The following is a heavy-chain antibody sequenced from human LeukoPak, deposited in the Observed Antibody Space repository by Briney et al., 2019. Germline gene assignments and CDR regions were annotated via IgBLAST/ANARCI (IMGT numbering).Heavy chain of an antibody. CDR1: GFTFSSYS. CDR3: ARELWELDAFDI. V-gene: IGHV3-21*04. Sequence: GGSLRLSCAASGFTFSSYSMNWVRQAPGKGLEWVSSISSSSSYIYYADSVKGRFTISGDNAKNSLYLQMNSLRPEDSAMYYCARELWELDAFDIWGQGTMVIVSS. CDR2: ISSSSSYI. J-gene: IGHJ3*02. D-gene: IGHD3-16*01.